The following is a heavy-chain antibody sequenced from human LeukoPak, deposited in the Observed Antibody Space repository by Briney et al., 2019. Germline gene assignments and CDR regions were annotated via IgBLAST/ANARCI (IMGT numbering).Heavy chain of an antibody. V-gene: IGHV4-39*07. Sequence: SETLSLTCAVSGVSIASYSCHWIRQPPGKGREDVAAIDSYGNTYYNPSLRSRLTIAVDPSKNQCSLKVTSVTAADTAVYYCARSSGWWALDYWGQGTLAAVSS. J-gene: IGHJ4*02. CDR3: ARSSGWWALDY. D-gene: IGHD6-13*01. CDR2: IDSYGNT. CDR1: GVSIASYS.